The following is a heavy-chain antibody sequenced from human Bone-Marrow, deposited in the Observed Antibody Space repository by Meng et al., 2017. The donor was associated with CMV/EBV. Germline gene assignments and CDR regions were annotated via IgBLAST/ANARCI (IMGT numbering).Heavy chain of an antibody. J-gene: IGHJ1*01. Sequence: GPRNSFPSSWNGWVCQMPRKGLEWRGLIYPSDSDTRYSPSFQGQVPISADKSISTAYLQWSSLKASDTAMYYCARGEGGWELQDFQHWGQGTLVTVPQ. V-gene: IGHV5-51*01. CDR1: RNSFPSSW. CDR2: IYPSDSDT. CDR3: ARGEGGWELQDFQH. D-gene: IGHD1-26*01.